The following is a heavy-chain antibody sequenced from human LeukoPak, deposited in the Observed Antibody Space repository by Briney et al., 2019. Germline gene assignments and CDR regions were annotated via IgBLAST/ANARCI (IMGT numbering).Heavy chain of an antibody. Sequence: GGSLRLPCAASGFTFNNYAMNWVRQAPGRGLQWVSAVSGDGQRTFYADSVKGRFTIFRDNSMNTLSLHMNSLKVEDTAVYYCAKEQDNLLLLSHFDSWGQGILVTVSA. J-gene: IGHJ4*02. CDR2: VSGDGQRT. CDR3: AKEQDNLLLLSHFDS. D-gene: IGHD1-14*01. CDR1: GFTFNNYA. V-gene: IGHV3-23*01.